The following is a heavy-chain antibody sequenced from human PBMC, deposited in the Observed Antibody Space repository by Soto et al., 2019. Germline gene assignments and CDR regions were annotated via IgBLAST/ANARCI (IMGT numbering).Heavy chain of an antibody. CDR2: ISSSSSYI. CDR1: GFTFSTYS. J-gene: IGHJ3*02. D-gene: IGHD3-10*01. V-gene: IGHV3-21*01. CDR3: AKDRGGDLKAFDT. Sequence: EVQLVESGGGLVKPGGSLRLSCAASGFTFSTYSMNWVRQAPGKGLEWVSSISSSSSYIYYADSVKGRFTISRDNARNSQDLAMNRLGAGGPGGYYCAKDRGGDLKAFDTWGQGTMVTVSS.